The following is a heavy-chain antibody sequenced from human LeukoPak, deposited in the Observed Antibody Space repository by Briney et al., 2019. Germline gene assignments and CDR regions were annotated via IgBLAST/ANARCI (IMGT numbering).Heavy chain of an antibody. CDR2: IYTSGST. Sequence: SETLSLTCTVSGGSISSGSYYWSWIRQPAGKGLEWIGRIYTSGSTNYNPSLKSRVTISVDASKNQFSLKLSSVTAADTAVYYCARDGGWFDPWGQGTLVTVSS. CDR1: GGSISSGSYY. V-gene: IGHV4-61*02. J-gene: IGHJ5*02. CDR3: ARDGGWFDP. D-gene: IGHD3-16*01.